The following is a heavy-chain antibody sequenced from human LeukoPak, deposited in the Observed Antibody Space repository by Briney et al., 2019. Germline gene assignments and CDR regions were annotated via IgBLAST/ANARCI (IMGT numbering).Heavy chain of an antibody. CDR3: TTEDEYSSSSWLGLRAFDI. CDR1: GFTFSNAW. CDR2: IKSKTDGGTT. V-gene: IGHV3-15*01. Sequence: GGSLRLSCAASGFTFSNAWMSWVRQAPGKGLEWVGRIKSKTDGGTTDYAAPVKGGFTISRDDSKNTLYLQMNSLKTEDTAVYYCTTEDEYSSSSWLGLRAFDIWGQGAMVTVSS. D-gene: IGHD6-6*01. J-gene: IGHJ3*02.